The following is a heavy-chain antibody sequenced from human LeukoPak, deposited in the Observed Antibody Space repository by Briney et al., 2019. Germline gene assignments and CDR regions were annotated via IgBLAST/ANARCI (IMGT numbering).Heavy chain of an antibody. CDR1: GGTLSSYA. V-gene: IGHV1-69*13. Sequence: SVKVSCKASGGTLSSYAISWVRQAPGQGLEWMGGIIPIFGTANYAQKFQGRVTITADESTSTAYMELSSLRSDDTAVYYCARDHYGSGSYYPFDYWGQGTLVTVSS. D-gene: IGHD3-10*01. J-gene: IGHJ4*02. CDR2: IIPIFGTA. CDR3: ARDHYGSGSYYPFDY.